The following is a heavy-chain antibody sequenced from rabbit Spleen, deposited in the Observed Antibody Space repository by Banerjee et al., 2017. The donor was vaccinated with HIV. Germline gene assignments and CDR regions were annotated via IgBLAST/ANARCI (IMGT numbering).Heavy chain of an antibody. Sequence: QEQLVESGGGLVQPGGSLKLSCKASGFDFSGYGMSWVRQAPGKGLEWIACIDTNDGDTDYANWPKGRFTISKTSSTTVTLQMTRLTAADTATYFCARDTGSSFSSYGMDLWGPGTLVTVS. CDR1: GFDFSGYG. J-gene: IGHJ6*01. CDR3: ARDTGSSFSSYGMDL. D-gene: IGHD8-1*01. CDR2: IDTNDGDT. V-gene: IGHV1S45*01.